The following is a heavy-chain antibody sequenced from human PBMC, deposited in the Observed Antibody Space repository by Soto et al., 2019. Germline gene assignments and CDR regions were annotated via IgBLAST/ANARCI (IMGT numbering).Heavy chain of an antibody. CDR2: IYSGGST. CDR3: ARSRPFDYNWNHVGLFDP. D-gene: IGHD1-20*01. CDR1: GFTVSSNY. Sequence: LRLSCAASGFTVSSNYMSWVRQAPGKGLEWVSVIYSGGSTYYADSVKGRFTISRDNSKNTLYLQMNSLRAEDTAVYYCARSRPFDYNWNHVGLFDPWGQGTLVTVSS. J-gene: IGHJ5*02. V-gene: IGHV3-53*01.